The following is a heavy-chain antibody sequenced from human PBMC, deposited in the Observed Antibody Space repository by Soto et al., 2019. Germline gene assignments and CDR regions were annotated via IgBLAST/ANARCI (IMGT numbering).Heavy chain of an antibody. Sequence: SETLSLSCTVSGGSISSSSYYWGWIRQPPGKGLEWIGSIYYSGSTYYNPSLKSRVTISVDTSKNQFSLKLSSVTAADTAVYYCARHSPGIAQCVDYWAQRTLVTVSS. CDR2: IYYSGST. D-gene: IGHD6-13*01. V-gene: IGHV4-39*01. CDR1: GGSISSSSYY. J-gene: IGHJ4*02. CDR3: ARHSPGIAQCVDY.